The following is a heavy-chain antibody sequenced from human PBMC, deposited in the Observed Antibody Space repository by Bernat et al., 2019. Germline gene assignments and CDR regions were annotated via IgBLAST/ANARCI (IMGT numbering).Heavy chain of an antibody. CDR2: IRSKAYGGTT. V-gene: IGHV3-49*04. D-gene: IGHD4-17*01. Sequence: EVQLVESGGGLVQPGRSLRLSCTASGFTFGDYAMSWVRQAPGKGLEWVGFIRSKAYGGTTEYAASVKGRFTISRDDSKSIAYLQMNSLKTEDPAVYYCTRDPMTTVTGYYYYYYMDVWGKGNTVTVSS. J-gene: IGHJ6*03. CDR1: GFTFGDYA. CDR3: TRDPMTTVTGYYYYYYMDV.